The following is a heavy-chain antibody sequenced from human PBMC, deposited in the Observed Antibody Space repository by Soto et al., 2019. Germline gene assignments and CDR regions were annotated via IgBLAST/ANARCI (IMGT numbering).Heavy chain of an antibody. J-gene: IGHJ4*02. D-gene: IGHD6-6*01. CDR3: ARDSQYRPDWQRFAS. CDR1: GYTFTNYA. Sequence: GASVKVSCKASGYTFTNYAISWVRQAPGRGLEWMGWVNTYNGNPNYAQIFQGRVTMTTDTSTGTAYMELRSLKSDDSAVYYCARDSQYRPDWQRFASWGQGTPVTVSS. CDR2: VNTYNGNP. V-gene: IGHV1-18*01.